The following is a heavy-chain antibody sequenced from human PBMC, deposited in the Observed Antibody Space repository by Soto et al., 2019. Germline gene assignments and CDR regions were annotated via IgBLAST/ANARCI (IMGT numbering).Heavy chain of an antibody. CDR3: ARRKVVTTTDSNYFYFAMEV. D-gene: IGHD2-15*01. V-gene: IGHV4-39*01. J-gene: IGHJ6*02. Sequence: SETLSLTCTVSGGSISAHTHYWSWIRQSPGGGLEWIASIYYSGTTYYNPSLQNRLTISADRSKNQVSLLLTSVTAADTAVYYCARRKVVTTTDSNYFYFAMEVWGPGTTVTVS. CDR1: GGSISAHTHY. CDR2: IYYSGTT.